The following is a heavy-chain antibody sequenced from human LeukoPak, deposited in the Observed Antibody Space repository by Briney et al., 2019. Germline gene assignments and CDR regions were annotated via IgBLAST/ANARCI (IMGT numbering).Heavy chain of an antibody. CDR3: ARVLEYYYDSSGYPDY. CDR1: GYTFISYG. Sequence: ASVKVSCKASGYTFISYGISWVRQAPGQGLEWMGWISAYNGNTNYAQKLQGRVTMTTDTSTSTAYMELRSLRSDDTAVYYCARVLEYYYDSSGYPDYWGQGTLVTVPS. V-gene: IGHV1-18*01. D-gene: IGHD3-22*01. J-gene: IGHJ4*02. CDR2: ISAYNGNT.